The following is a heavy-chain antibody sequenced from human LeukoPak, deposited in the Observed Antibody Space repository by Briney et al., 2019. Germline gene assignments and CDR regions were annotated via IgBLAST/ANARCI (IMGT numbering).Heavy chain of an antibody. J-gene: IGHJ4*02. CDR1: GFTFSSYD. D-gene: IGHD6-19*01. Sequence: GGSLRLSCAASGFTFSSYDMTWVRQAPGKGLEWVSGISGSGGSTYYADSVKGRFTISRDNSKNTLFLQMNSLRAEDTALYYCAKKSRAVAGTPYFDYWGQGTLVTVSS. V-gene: IGHV3-23*01. CDR2: ISGSGGST. CDR3: AKKSRAVAGTPYFDY.